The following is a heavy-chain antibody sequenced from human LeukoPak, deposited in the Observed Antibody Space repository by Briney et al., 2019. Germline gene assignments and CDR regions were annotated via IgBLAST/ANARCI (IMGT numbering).Heavy chain of an antibody. CDR3: TTCAPNRYWFAP. CDR2: IDYSGYT. V-gene: IGHV4-59*08. D-gene: IGHD2-2*01. Sequence: PSETLSLTCNISEGSISHDYWVWVRQPPGKGLEWIAYIDYSGYTDYNTSVKSRVTMSIDTSKGQFTLHLRSVSAADTAIYYCTTCAPNRYWFAPWGQGIQVTVSS. J-gene: IGHJ5*02. CDR1: EGSISHDY.